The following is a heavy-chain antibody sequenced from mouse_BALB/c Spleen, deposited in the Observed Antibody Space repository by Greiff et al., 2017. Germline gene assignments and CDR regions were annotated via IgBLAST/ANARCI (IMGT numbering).Heavy chain of an antibody. Sequence: EVQGVESGGGLVQPGGSRKLSCAASGFTFSDYGMAWVRQAPGKGPEWVAFISNLAYSIYYADTVTGRFTISRENAKNTLYLEMSSLRSEDTAMYYCAREDGVTTGRGAWFAYWGQGTLVTVSA. CDR2: ISNLAYSI. CDR1: GFTFSDYG. V-gene: IGHV5-15*02. CDR3: AREDGVTTGRGAWFAY. D-gene: IGHD2-5*01. J-gene: IGHJ3*01.